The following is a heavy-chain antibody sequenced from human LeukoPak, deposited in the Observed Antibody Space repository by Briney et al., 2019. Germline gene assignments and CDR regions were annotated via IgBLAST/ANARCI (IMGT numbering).Heavy chain of an antibody. V-gene: IGHV1-24*01. CDR3: VREGSYGETPFDY. J-gene: IGHJ4*02. CDR2: FDPEDGET. Sequence: ASVKVSCKVSGYTLTELPMHWVRQAPGKGLEWMGGFDPEDGETIYAQKFQGRVTMTRNTSISTAYMELSSRRSEDTAVYYCVREGSYGETPFDYWGQGTLVTVSS. D-gene: IGHD5-18*01. CDR1: GYTLTELP.